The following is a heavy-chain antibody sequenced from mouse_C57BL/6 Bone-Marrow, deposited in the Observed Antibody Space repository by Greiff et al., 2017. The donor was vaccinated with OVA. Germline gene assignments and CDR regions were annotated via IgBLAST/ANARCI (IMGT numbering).Heavy chain of an antibody. V-gene: IGHV1-81*01. CDR1: GYTFTSYG. J-gene: IGHJ3*01. Sequence: QVQLQQSGAELARPGASVKLSCKASGYTFTSYGISWVKQRTGQGLEWIGEIYPRSGNTYYNEKFKGKATLTADKSSSTAYMELRSLTSEDSAVYFCARPYDGYYVPFAYWGQGTLVTVSA. CDR3: ARPYDGYYVPFAY. CDR2: IYPRSGNT. D-gene: IGHD2-3*01.